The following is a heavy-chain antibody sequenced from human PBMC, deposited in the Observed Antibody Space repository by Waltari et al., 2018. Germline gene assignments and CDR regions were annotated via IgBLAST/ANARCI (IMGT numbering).Heavy chain of an antibody. CDR1: GFTFSSYA. J-gene: IGHJ4*02. CDR3: AKEARRDSSGYYYFDY. Sequence: EVQLVESGGGLVQPGGSLRLSCAASGFTFSSYAMSWVRQAPGKGLEWVPAISGSGGSTYYADSVKGRFTISRDNSKNTLYLQMNSLRAEDTAVYYCAKEARRDSSGYYYFDYWGQGTLVTVSS. CDR2: ISGSGGST. V-gene: IGHV3-23*04. D-gene: IGHD3-22*01.